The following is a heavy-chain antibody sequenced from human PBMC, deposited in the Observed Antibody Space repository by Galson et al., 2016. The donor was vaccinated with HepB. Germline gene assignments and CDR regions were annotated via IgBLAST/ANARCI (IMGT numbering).Heavy chain of an antibody. CDR2: INQDGTRV. CDR1: GFTFINYW. CDR3: VLGPPHDP. J-gene: IGHJ5*02. D-gene: IGHD3-16*01. Sequence: SLRLSCAASGFTFINYWMTWVRQTPEKRLEWVANINQDGTRVYYLDSVKGRFTISRENAKTLLYLQMNSLRVEYTAIYYRVLGPPHDPLGQETLITVSS. V-gene: IGHV3-7*03.